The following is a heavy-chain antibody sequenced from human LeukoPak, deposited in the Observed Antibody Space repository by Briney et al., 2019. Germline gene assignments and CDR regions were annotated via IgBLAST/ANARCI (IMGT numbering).Heavy chain of an antibody. V-gene: IGHV3-11*01. CDR2: ISSSGSTI. CDR3: ARDGGAGAATPIDY. D-gene: IGHD2-15*01. Sequence: PSETLSLTCTVSGGSISSSSYYWGWIRQAPGKGLEWVSYISSSGSTIYYADSVKGRFTISRDNAKNSLYLQMNSLRAEDTAVYYCARDGGAGAATPIDYWGQGTLVTVSS. J-gene: IGHJ4*02. CDR1: GGSISSSSYY.